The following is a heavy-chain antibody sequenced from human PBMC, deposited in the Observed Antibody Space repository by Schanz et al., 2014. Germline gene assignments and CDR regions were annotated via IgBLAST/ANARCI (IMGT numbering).Heavy chain of an antibody. J-gene: IGHJ4*02. Sequence: QVQLVHSGAEVKKPGSSVKVSCKASRSTFSSYTISWVRQARGQGLEWVGIINPSEGGTSFPQKFKDRLTMTRDTSTSTFYMELSSLRSEDTAVYYCASSGAGYSSSWDFDYWGQGTLVTVSS. CDR2: INPSEGGT. CDR3: ASSGAGYSSSWDFDY. V-gene: IGHV1-46*01. CDR1: RSTFSSYT. D-gene: IGHD6-13*01.